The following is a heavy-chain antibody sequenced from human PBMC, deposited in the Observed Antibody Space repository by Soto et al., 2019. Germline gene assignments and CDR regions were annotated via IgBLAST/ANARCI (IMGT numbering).Heavy chain of an antibody. J-gene: IGHJ1*01. CDR2: TSGSGGST. CDR1: GFTFSSYA. CDR3: AKDWIQLVSPSYFQH. V-gene: IGHV3-23*01. Sequence: PGRSLRLSCAASGFTFSSYAMSWVRQAPGKGLGCVSATSGSGGSTYHADSVKGRFTISRDNPKNTLYLQMNRLRAEDTDVYYCAKDWIQLVSPSYFQHWGQGTLVTVS. D-gene: IGHD5-18*01.